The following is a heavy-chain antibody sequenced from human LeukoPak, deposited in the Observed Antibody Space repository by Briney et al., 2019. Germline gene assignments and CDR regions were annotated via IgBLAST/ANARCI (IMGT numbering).Heavy chain of an antibody. CDR2: ISSSSSYI. CDR3: ARSGYCSGGSCYDGDYGMDV. D-gene: IGHD2-15*01. V-gene: IGHV3-21*01. J-gene: IGHJ6*02. Sequence: GGSLRLSCAASGFTFSSYSMNWVRQAPGKGLEWGSSISSSSSYIYYADSVKGRFTISRDNAKNSLYLQMNSLRAEDTAVYYCARSGYCSGGSCYDGDYGMDVWGQGTTVTVSS. CDR1: GFTFSSYS.